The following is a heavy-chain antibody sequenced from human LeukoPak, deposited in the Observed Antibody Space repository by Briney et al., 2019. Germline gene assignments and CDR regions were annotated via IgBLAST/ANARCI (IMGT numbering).Heavy chain of an antibody. D-gene: IGHD3-10*01. Sequence: RPSETLSLTCTVSGGSISSYYWSWIRQPPGKGLEWIGYIYYSGSTNYNPSLKSRVTISVDTSKNQFSLKLSSVTAADTAVYYCARHTGSGSYPNDYYYYYYGMDVWGRGTTVTVSS. V-gene: IGHV4-59*08. CDR2: IYYSGST. J-gene: IGHJ6*02. CDR3: ARHTGSGSYPNDYYYYYYGMDV. CDR1: GGSISSYY.